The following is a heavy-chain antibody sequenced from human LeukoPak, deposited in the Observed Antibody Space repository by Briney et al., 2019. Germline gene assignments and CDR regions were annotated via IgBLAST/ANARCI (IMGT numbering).Heavy chain of an antibody. CDR3: GSRNDAFDI. J-gene: IGHJ3*02. CDR2: IYYSGST. CDR1: GGSISSSSYY. D-gene: IGHD2-2*01. V-gene: IGHV4-39*07. Sequence: SETLPLTCTVSGGSISSSSYYWGWIRQPPGKGLEWIGSIYYSGSTYYNPSLKSRVTISVDTSKNQFSLKLSSVTAADTAVYYCGSRNDAFDIWGQGTMVTVSS.